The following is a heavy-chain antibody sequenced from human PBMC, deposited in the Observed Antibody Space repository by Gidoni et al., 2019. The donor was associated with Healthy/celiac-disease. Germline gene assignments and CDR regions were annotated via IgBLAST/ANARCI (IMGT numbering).Heavy chain of an antibody. Sequence: QLQLQESGPGLVKPSETLSLTCTVSGGSLSSSSYYWGWIRQPPGKGLEWIGSINYRGSTYYNPSLKSRVTISVETSKNQFSLKLSSVTAADTAVYYCARHRTAMVLFDYWGQGTLVTVSS. CDR3: ARHRTAMVLFDY. D-gene: IGHD5-18*01. CDR1: GGSLSSSSYY. CDR2: INYRGST. J-gene: IGHJ4*02. V-gene: IGHV4-39*01.